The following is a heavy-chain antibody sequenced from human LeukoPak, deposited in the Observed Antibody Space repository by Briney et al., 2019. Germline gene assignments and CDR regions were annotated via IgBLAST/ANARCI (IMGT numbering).Heavy chain of an antibody. V-gene: IGHV4-34*01. J-gene: IGHJ5*02. CDR1: GGSFSGYY. CDR3: AKKWGNWFDP. Sequence: SETLSLTCAVYGGSFSGYYWSWIRQPPGKGLEWIGEINHSGSANYNPSLKSRVTISVDTSKNQFSLKLSSVTAADTAVYYCAKKWGNWFDPWDQGTLVTVSS. D-gene: IGHD1-26*01. CDR2: INHSGSA.